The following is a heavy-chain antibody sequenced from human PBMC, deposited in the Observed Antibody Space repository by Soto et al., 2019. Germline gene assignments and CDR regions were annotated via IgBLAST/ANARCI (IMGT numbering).Heavy chain of an antibody. CDR1: GGTFSSYT. CDR3: ARAVTEEPVDY. J-gene: IGHJ4*02. V-gene: IGHV1-69*02. Sequence: QVQLVQSGAEVKKPGSSVKVSCKASGGTFSSYTISWVRQAPGQGLEWMGRIIPILGIANYAQKFQGRVTLTAXKSTSTAYMELSSLRSEDTAVYYCARAVTEEPVDYWGQGTLVTVSS. CDR2: IIPILGIA. D-gene: IGHD2-21*02.